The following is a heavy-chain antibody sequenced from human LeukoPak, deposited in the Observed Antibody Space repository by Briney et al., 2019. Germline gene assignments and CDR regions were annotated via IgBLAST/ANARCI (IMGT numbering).Heavy chain of an antibody. V-gene: IGHV1-24*01. D-gene: IGHD3-22*01. CDR2: FDPEDGET. CDR1: GYTLTELS. CDR3: ARGQLYYDSNGFDY. Sequence: ASVKVSCKVSGYTLTELSMHWVRQAPGKGLEWMGGFDPEDGETIYAQKFQGRVTMTEDTSTDTAYMELSSLRAEDTAVYYCARGQLYYDSNGFDYWGQGTLVTVSS. J-gene: IGHJ4*02.